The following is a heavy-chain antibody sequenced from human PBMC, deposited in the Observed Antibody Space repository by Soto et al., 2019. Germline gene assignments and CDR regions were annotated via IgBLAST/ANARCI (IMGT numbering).Heavy chain of an antibody. CDR1: GFSLSTSGVG. Sequence: QITLKESGPTLVKPTQTLTLTCTFSGFSLSTSGVGVGWIRQPPGKALEWLALIYWDDDKRYSPSLKSRLTITTDTSKNQVVLTMPNMDPVDTATYYCAHSSTYYDILTGYPSFDYWGQGTLVTVSS. CDR2: IYWDDDK. V-gene: IGHV2-5*02. J-gene: IGHJ4*02. D-gene: IGHD3-9*01. CDR3: AHSSTYYDILTGYPSFDY.